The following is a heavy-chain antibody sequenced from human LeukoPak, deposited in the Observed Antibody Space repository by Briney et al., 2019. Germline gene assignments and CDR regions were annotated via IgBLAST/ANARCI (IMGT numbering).Heavy chain of an antibody. CDR1: GFTFSSYW. J-gene: IGHJ4*02. V-gene: IGHV3-74*01. CDR3: ANGGPVVVTGAY. CDR2: INSDGSST. Sequence: SGGSLRLSCAASGFTFSSYWMHWVRQAPGKGLVWVSRINSDGSSTSYADSVKGRFTISRDNAKNTLYLQMNSLRAEDTAVYYCANGGPVVVTGAYWGQGTLVTVSS. D-gene: IGHD2-21*02.